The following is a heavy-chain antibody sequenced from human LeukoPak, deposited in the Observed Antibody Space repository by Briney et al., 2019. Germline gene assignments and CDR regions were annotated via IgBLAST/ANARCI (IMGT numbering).Heavy chain of an antibody. Sequence: GRSLRLSCAASGFTFSSYGMHWVRQAPGTGLEWVAVISYDGSNKYYADSVKGRFTISRDNSKNTLYLQMNSLRAEDTAVYYCAKIYDSSGYYGKFDYWGQGTLVTVSS. CDR1: GFTFSSYG. D-gene: IGHD3-22*01. CDR2: ISYDGSNK. J-gene: IGHJ4*02. CDR3: AKIYDSSGYYGKFDY. V-gene: IGHV3-30*18.